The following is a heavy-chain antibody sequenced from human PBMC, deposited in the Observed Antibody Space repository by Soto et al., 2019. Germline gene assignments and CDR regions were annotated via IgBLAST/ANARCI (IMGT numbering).Heavy chain of an antibody. CDR1: GFTFSSYA. Sequence: GGSLRLSCAASGFTFSSYAMSWVRQAPGKGLEWVSAISGSGGSTYYADSVKGRFTISRDNSKNTLYLQMNSLRAEDTAVYYCATQGSGDILTGYLFDYWGQGTLVTVSS. V-gene: IGHV3-23*01. D-gene: IGHD3-9*01. J-gene: IGHJ4*02. CDR2: ISGSGGST. CDR3: ATQGSGDILTGYLFDY.